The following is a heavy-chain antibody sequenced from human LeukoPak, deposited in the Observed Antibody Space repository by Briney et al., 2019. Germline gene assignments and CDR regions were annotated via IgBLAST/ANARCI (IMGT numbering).Heavy chain of an antibody. Sequence: GGSLRLSCAASGFTVSSNYMSWVRQAPGKGLEWVSVIYSGGNTFYAASVKGRFTVSRDNSKNTLYLQMTSLRAEDTAVYYCARADYYDSSGYNDYWGQRTLVTVSS. CDR2: IYSGGNT. CDR3: ARADYYDSSGYNDY. CDR1: GFTVSSNY. V-gene: IGHV3-53*01. D-gene: IGHD3-22*01. J-gene: IGHJ4*02.